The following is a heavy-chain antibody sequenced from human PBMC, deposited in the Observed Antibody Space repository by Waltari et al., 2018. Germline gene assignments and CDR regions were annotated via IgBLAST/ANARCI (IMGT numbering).Heavy chain of an antibody. CDR2: IRNKANSYAT. CDR3: STMGETSGY. V-gene: IGHV3-73*01. D-gene: IGHD3-16*01. J-gene: IGHJ4*02. Sequence: ASGFTFSGSTMHWVRQASGKGLEWVGRIRNKANSYATGYAVSVKGRFTISRDDSKNTAYLEMNSLKTEDTAVYYCSTMGETSGYWGQGTLVTVSS. CDR1: GFTFSGST.